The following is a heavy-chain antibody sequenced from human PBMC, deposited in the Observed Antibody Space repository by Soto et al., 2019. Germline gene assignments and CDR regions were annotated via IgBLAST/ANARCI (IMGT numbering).Heavy chain of an antibody. CDR1: GFTFSGIW. CDR2: IKQDGSEK. V-gene: IGHV3-7*01. CDR3: ARGGRDAYNWFDP. Sequence: EAQLVESGGGLVQRGGSLGFSGAVSGFTFSGIWRSWVGQAPGKGREWVAKIKQDGSEKDYVDSVKGRFTISRDNANNSLFLHMYSLRAEDTAVYYCARGGRDAYNWFDPWGQGTLVTVSS. J-gene: IGHJ5*02. D-gene: IGHD3-16*01.